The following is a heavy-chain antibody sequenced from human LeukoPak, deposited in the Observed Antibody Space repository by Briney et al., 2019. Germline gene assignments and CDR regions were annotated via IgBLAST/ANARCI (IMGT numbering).Heavy chain of an antibody. D-gene: IGHD1-20*01. Sequence: PSETLSLTCTISGGSISSSDYYWGWIRQPPGKGLEWIGSMYYSGSTNYNPSLKSRVTISADMSKNQFSLSLTSVTAADTAIYYCAKGANYNWDSWGQGTLVTVSS. CDR3: AKGANYNWDS. CDR2: MYYSGST. V-gene: IGHV4-39*07. J-gene: IGHJ4*02. CDR1: GGSISSSDYY.